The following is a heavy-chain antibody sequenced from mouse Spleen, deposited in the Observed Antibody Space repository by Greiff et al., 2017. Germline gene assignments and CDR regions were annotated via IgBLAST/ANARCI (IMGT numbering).Heavy chain of an antibody. V-gene: IGHV3-8*01. CDR2: ISHSGST. D-gene: IGHD1-1*01. CDR3: ARSYYGRDYFDD. Sequence: VQLKESGPGLAKPSQTLSLTCSVPGYFIPRYYLNWIREFPGNKLEYMGYISHSGSTYYNPSLRGRISISRDTSKNQYFLNLNSLTTEDTATYYCARSYYGRDYFDDWGQGTTLTVSS. J-gene: IGHJ2*01. CDR1: GYFIPRYY.